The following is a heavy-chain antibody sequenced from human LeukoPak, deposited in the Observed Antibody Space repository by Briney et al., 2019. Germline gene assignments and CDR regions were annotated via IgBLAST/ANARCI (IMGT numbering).Heavy chain of an antibody. CDR3: ARGVGDNGILGY. Sequence: PGGSLRLSCAASGFTFSSYWMTWVRQAPGKGLEGVANIKQDGSKKDYVDSVKGRFTIFRDNAKDSLYLKMNSLRVEDTAVDYCARGVGDNGILGYWGRGTMVAVSS. D-gene: IGHD2-15*01. J-gene: IGHJ4*02. CDR1: GFTFSSYW. CDR2: IKQDGSKK. V-gene: IGHV3-7*01.